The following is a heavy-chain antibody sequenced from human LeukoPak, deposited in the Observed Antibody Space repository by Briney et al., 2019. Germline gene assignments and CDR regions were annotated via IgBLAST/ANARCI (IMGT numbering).Heavy chain of an antibody. CDR3: ARGGMIEVSDAFDI. J-gene: IGHJ3*02. CDR1: GYTFTGYY. Sequence: ASVKVSCKASGYTFTGYYMHWVRQAPGQGPEWMGWINPNSGGTNYAQKFQGRVTMTRDTSISTAYMELSRLRSDDTAVYYCARGGMIEVSDAFDIWGQGTMVTVSS. CDR2: INPNSGGT. V-gene: IGHV1-2*02. D-gene: IGHD3-22*01.